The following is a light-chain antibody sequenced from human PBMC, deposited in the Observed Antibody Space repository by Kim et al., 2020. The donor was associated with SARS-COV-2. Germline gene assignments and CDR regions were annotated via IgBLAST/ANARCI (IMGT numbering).Light chain of an antibody. V-gene: IGKV3-20*01. CDR2: GSS. J-gene: IGKJ1*01. Sequence: EIVLTQSPGTLSLSPGERATLSCRASQSVSSDYVAWYQQKPGQAPRLLIHGSSSRATGIPDRFSGSGSGTDFTLTISRLEPEDFAVYYCQQYGSSPDTFGQGTKVDIK. CDR3: QQYGSSPDT. CDR1: QSVSSDY.